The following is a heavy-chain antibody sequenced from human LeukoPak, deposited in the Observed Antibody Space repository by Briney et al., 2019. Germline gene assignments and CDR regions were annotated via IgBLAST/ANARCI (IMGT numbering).Heavy chain of an antibody. Sequence: SETLSLTCTVSGGSITSSSKYWGWIRQPPGKGLEWIGSIYYSGTTYYNPSLKSRVTISVDTSMNQFSLKLSSVTAADTAVYYCATTTIRLGYWGQGTLVTVSS. CDR3: ATTTIRLGY. J-gene: IGHJ4*02. D-gene: IGHD1-26*01. V-gene: IGHV4-39*07. CDR1: GGSITSSSKY. CDR2: IYYSGTT.